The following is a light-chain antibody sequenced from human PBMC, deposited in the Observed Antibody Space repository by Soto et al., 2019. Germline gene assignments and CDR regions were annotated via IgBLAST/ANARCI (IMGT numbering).Light chain of an antibody. Sequence: SDLNQPASVTGSPGQAITISSTGTSSDVGGYNYVSWYQQHPGKAPKLMIYDVSNRPSGVSNRFSGSKSGNTASLTISGLQAEDEADYYCSSYTSSSRYAFGTGTKVTVL. V-gene: IGLV2-14*01. CDR2: DVS. CDR1: SSDVGGYNY. CDR3: SSYTSSSRYA. J-gene: IGLJ1*01.